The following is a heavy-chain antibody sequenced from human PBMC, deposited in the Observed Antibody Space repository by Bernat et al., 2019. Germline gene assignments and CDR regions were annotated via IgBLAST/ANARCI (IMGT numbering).Heavy chain of an antibody. D-gene: IGHD6-19*01. CDR3: AKGPSAADY. V-gene: IGHV3-30*18. J-gene: IGHJ4*02. CDR1: GFTFSSYG. Sequence: QVQLVESGGGVVQPGRSLRLSCAASGFTFSSYGMHWVRQAPGKGLEWVAVISYDGSNIYYADSVKGRFTISRDNSKNTLYLQMNSLRAEDTAVYYCAKGPSAADYWGQGTLVTVSS. CDR2: ISYDGSNI.